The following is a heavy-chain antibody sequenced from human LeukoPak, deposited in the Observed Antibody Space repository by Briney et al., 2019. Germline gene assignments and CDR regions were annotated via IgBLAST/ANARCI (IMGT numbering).Heavy chain of an antibody. D-gene: IGHD7-27*01. J-gene: IGHJ4*02. CDR2: IIPIFGAA. V-gene: IGHV1-69*06. Sequence: SVKVSCKASGYTFTSYGISWVRQAHGQGLEWMGGIIPIFGAANYAQKFQGRVTITADKSTSTAYMELSSLRSEDTAVYYCARDSSLGLDYWGQGTLVTVSS. CDR3: ARDSSLGLDY. CDR1: GYTFTSYG.